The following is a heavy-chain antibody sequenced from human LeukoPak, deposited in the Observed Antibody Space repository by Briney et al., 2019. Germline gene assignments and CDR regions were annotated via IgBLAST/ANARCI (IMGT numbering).Heavy chain of an antibody. J-gene: IGHJ4*02. Sequence: GGSLRLSCAASGFTFTTYSMNWVRQAPGKGLEWVSYISGSGLTIYYADSVKGRFTISRDNAKNSLYLQMNSLRDEDSAVYYCAKDRETTASGTFDYWGQGSLVTVSS. CDR3: AKDRETTASGTFDY. CDR2: ISGSGLTI. D-gene: IGHD6-13*01. V-gene: IGHV3-48*02. CDR1: GFTFTTYS.